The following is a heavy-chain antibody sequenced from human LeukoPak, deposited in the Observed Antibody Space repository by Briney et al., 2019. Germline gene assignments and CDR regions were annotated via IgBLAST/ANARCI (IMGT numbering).Heavy chain of an antibody. J-gene: IGHJ4*02. V-gene: IGHV3-30*18. CDR3: AKDGGRAAAGTVDS. CDR2: VLSDGNSK. Sequence: PGGSLRLSCAASGFTFSNYAMHWVRQAPGKGLEWVAVVLSDGNSKYYADSMKGRFTISRDNSKNTLYLQINSLRADGTAVFYCAKDGGRAAAGTVDSWGQGALVTVSS. D-gene: IGHD6-13*01. CDR1: GFTFSNYA.